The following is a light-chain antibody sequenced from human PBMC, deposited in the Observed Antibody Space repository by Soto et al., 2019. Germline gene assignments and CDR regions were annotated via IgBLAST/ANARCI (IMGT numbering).Light chain of an antibody. CDR3: SSYTSSSTPL. CDR1: SSDVGGYNY. V-gene: IGLV2-14*01. CDR2: DVS. Sequence: QSVLTQPASVSGSPGQSITISCTGTSSDVGGYNYVSWYQQHPGKAPKLMIYDVSNRPSGVSNRFSGSKSGNTASLTISGLQAEDEADYYCSSYTSSSTPLFGEGTKLTVL. J-gene: IGLJ2*01.